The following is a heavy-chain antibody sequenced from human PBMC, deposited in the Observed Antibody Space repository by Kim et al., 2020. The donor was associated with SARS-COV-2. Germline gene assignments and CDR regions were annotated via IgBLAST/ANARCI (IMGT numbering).Heavy chain of an antibody. CDR2: I. V-gene: IGHV3-11*01. Sequence: ISSADSGKARFTISRDNAKNSRYQQMNSLRAEDTAVYYCARELDTAMVDYWGQGTLVTVSS. CDR3: ARELDTAMVDY. J-gene: IGHJ4*02. D-gene: IGHD5-18*01.